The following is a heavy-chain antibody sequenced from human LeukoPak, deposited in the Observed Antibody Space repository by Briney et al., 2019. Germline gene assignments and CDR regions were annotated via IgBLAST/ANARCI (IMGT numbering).Heavy chain of an antibody. V-gene: IGHV3-48*03. CDR3: ARGYSSGWRGRARYMDV. J-gene: IGHJ6*03. CDR2: ISSSGSTI. D-gene: IGHD6-19*01. CDR1: GFTFSSYE. Sequence: PGGSLRLSCAASGFTFSSYEMNWVRQAPGKGLEWVSYISSSGSTIYYADSVKGRFTISRDNAKNSLYLQMNSLRAEDTAVYYCARGYSSGWRGRARYMDVWGKGTTVTISS.